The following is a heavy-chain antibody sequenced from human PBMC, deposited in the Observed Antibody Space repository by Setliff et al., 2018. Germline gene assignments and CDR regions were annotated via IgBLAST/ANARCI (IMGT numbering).Heavy chain of an antibody. V-gene: IGHV3-11*06. J-gene: IGHJ6*03. CDR3: ARHVGSRSRGYNYYYYYMDV. D-gene: IGHD3-10*01. CDR2: ISSGSGTYT. CDR1: GFTFSDHY. Sequence: LSLSCAASGFTFSDHYMSWIRQAPGKGLEWVSYISSGSGTYTNYADSVKGRVTMSVDTSRNQLSLKLTSVTAADTAVYYCARHVGSRSRGYNYYYYYMDVWGKGTTVTVSS.